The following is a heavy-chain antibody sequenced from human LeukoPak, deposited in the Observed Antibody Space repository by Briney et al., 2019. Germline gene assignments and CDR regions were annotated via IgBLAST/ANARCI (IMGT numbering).Heavy chain of an antibody. D-gene: IGHD2-2*01. J-gene: IGHJ6*03. CDR1: GGTIRRYY. Sequence: SETLSLTCIVSGGTIRRYYWSWLRQPAGKGLEWLGRIYNTGGTNYNLSLSRLVNLSVDTSRNQFSLSLNSVTAADEAVYYCARDAPPATSRYYYYYLDVWGKGTTVTVSS. V-gene: IGHV4-4*07. CDR2: IYNTGGT. CDR3: ARDAPPATSRYYYYYLDV.